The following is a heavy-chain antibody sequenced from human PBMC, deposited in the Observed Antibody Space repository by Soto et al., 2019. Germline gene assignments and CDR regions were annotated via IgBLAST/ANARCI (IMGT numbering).Heavy chain of an antibody. V-gene: IGHV4-59*01. Sequence: SETLSLTCTVSGGSISSYYWSWIRQPPGKGLEWIGYIYYSGSTNYNPSLKSRVTISVDTSKNQFSLKLSSVTAADTAVYYCARADGYCSGGSCDYYYYYGMDVWGQGTTVTVSS. D-gene: IGHD2-15*01. CDR1: GGSISSYY. CDR3: ARADGYCSGGSCDYYYYYGMDV. J-gene: IGHJ6*02. CDR2: IYYSGST.